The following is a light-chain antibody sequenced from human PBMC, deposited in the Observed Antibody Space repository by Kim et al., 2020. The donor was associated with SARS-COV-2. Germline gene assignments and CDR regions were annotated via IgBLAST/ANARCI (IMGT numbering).Light chain of an antibody. CDR3: SSYTGRYTWV. CDR1: SSDVGAYDF. V-gene: IGLV2-14*03. CDR2: DVS. J-gene: IGLJ3*02. Sequence: GQSITISCTGTSSDVGAYDFVSWYQQHPGKAPKLMIYDVSNRPSGVSNRFSGSKSGNTASLTISGLQAEDEADYYCSSYTGRYTWVFGGGTKLTVL.